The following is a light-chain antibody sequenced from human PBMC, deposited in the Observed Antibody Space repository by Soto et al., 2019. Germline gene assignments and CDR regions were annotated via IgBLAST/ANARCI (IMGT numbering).Light chain of an antibody. J-gene: IGLJ2*01. CDR2: QDT. Sequence: SYELTQPPSVSVSPGQTASITCSGDKLGDKYACWYQQKPGQYPVLVIYQDTKRPSGIPERFFGSNSGNTATLTISGTQAMDEADYYCQAWDSSTVVFGGGTKLTVL. CDR1: KLGDKY. CDR3: QAWDSSTVV. V-gene: IGLV3-1*01.